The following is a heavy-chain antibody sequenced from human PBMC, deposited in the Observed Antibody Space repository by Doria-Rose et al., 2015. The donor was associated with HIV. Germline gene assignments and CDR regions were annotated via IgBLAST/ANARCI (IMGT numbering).Heavy chain of an antibody. CDR1: GFSFESYA. V-gene: IGHV3-9*01. CDR3: AKAPIIGPKYYFYMDV. Sequence: QLVQSGGGLVLPGRSLRLSCVGSGFSFESYAMHWVRLAPGYGLEWVAGISWDSGAEGNADSVEVRFTISRDNAKKSVYLEMRSLRPEDTAFYYCAKAPIIGPKYYFYMDVWGKGTSVTVSS. J-gene: IGHJ6*03. CDR2: ISWDSGAE. D-gene: IGHD3-3*01.